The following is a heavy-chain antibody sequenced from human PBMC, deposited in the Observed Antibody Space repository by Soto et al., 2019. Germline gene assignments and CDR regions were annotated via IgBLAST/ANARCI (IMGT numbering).Heavy chain of an antibody. CDR3: AKDVVPAATGGYYYYGMDV. V-gene: IGHV3-9*01. CDR2: ISWNSGSI. J-gene: IGHJ6*02. Sequence: GGSLRLSCAASGFTFDDYAMHWVRQAPGKGLEWVSGISWNSGSIGYADSVKGRFTISRDNAKNSLYLQMNSLRAEDTALYYCAKDVVPAATGGYYYYGMDVWGQGTTVTVS. CDR1: GFTFDDYA. D-gene: IGHD2-2*01.